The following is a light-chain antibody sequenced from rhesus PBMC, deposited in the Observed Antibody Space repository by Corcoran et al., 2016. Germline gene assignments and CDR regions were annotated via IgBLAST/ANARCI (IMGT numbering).Light chain of an antibody. CDR1: RSLLSTSNNKNY. V-gene: IGKV4-1*01. J-gene: IGKJ4*01. CDR3: QQFYSSPVT. Sequence: DVVMTKSPDSLSVSLGERVTINCKSSRSLLSTSNNKNYLAWYQQKPGQATKLLIYLASTRESGVPDRFSGRGSGTAFSLTINDLQPDDVALYYCQQFYSSPVTFGGGTKVEIK. CDR2: LAS.